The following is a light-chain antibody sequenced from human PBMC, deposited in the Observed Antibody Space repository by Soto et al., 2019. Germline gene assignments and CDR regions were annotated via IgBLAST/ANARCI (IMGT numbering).Light chain of an antibody. CDR3: QHYGTSAL. CDR2: AS. CDR1: QTVSDMY. V-gene: IGKV3-20*01. J-gene: IGKJ3*01. Sequence: EMVLTQSPGTLSLSPGERATLSYRASQTVSDMYLAWYQQKPGQAPRLLIYASNRATGIPDRFSGSGSGTDFTLTIGRLEPEDFAVYYCQHYGTSALFGPGTKVDIK.